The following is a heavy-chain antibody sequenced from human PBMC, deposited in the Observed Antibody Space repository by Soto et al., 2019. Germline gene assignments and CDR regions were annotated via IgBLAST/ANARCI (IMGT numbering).Heavy chain of an antibody. J-gene: IGHJ4*02. CDR2: ISAYNGNT. CDR1: GYTFTSYG. D-gene: IGHD3-22*01. CDR3: ARDLALLGNYYDGSGYSLGDY. V-gene: IGHV1-18*04. Sequence: ASVKVSCKASGYTFTSYGISWVRQAPGQGLEWMGWISAYNGNTNYAQKLQGRVTMTTDTSTSTAYMELRRLRSDDTAVYYCARDLALLGNYYDGSGYSLGDYWGQGTLVTVSS.